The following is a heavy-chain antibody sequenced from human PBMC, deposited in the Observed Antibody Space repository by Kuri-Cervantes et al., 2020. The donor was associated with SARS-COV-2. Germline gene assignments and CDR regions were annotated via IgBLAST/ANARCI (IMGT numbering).Heavy chain of an antibody. CDR1: RFSLSNARMG. V-gene: IGHV2-26*01. J-gene: IGHJ5*02. CDR3: ARIGPYYDFWSGYYEKYNWFDP. D-gene: IGHD3-3*01. Sequence: SGPTLVKPTETLTLTCTVSRFSLSNARMGVSWIRQPPGKALEWLAHIFSNDEKSYSTSLKSRLTISKDTSKSQVVLTMTNMDPVDTATYYCARIGPYYDFWSGYYEKYNWFDPWGQGTLVTVSS. CDR2: IFSNDEK.